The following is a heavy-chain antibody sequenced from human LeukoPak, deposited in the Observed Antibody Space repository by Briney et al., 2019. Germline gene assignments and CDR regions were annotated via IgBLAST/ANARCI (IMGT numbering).Heavy chain of an antibody. D-gene: IGHD2-2*01. J-gene: IGHJ6*03. CDR3: ARVGLSTSYYYYYYYMDV. CDR1: GGSISSYY. V-gene: IGHV4-4*07. CDR2: IYTSGST. Sequence: SGTLSLTCTVSGGSISSYYWSWIRQPAGKGLEWIGRIYTSGSTNYNPSLKSRVTMSVDTSMNQFSLKLSSVTAADTAVYYCARVGLSTSYYYYYYYMDVWGKGTTVTVSS.